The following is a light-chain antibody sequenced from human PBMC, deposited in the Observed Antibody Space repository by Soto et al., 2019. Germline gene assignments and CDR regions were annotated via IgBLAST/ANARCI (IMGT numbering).Light chain of an antibody. J-gene: IGKJ5*01. CDR2: DGS. CDR1: QDIRSS. Sequence: EIVMTQSPATLSVSPGERVTLSCRASQDIRSSLAWYQQKPGQAPRLLIYDGSNRATGVPARFSGSGSGTDHTLTISSLEPEDSAVYYCQQRSNWPITFGQGTRLEIK. V-gene: IGKV3D-11*01. CDR3: QQRSNWPIT.